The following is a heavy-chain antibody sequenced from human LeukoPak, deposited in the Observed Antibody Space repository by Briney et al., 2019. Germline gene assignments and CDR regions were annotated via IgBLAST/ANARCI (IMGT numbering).Heavy chain of an antibody. CDR2: IYYSGST. Sequence: SETPSLTCTVSGGSISSYYWSWIRQPPGKGLEWIGYIYYSGSTNYNPSLKSRVTISVDTSKNQFSLKLSSVAAADTAVYYCAKMGSGSYYYWGQGTVVTVSS. J-gene: IGHJ4*02. D-gene: IGHD3-10*01. CDR3: AKMGSGSYYY. CDR1: GGSISSYY. V-gene: IGHV4-59*12.